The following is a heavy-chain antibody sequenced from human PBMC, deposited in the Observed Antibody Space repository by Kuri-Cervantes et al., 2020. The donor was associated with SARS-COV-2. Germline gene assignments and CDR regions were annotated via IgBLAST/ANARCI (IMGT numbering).Heavy chain of an antibody. J-gene: IGHJ6*02. CDR3: ARDYYDTEGYYYYGMDV. V-gene: IGHV3-48*03. CDR1: GFTFSSYE. Sequence: GGSLRLSCAASGFTFSSYEMNWVRQAPGKGLEWVSYISSSGSTIYYADSVKGRFTISRDNSKNTLYLQMNSLRAEDTAVYYCARDYYDTEGYYYYGMDVWGQGTTVTVSS. CDR2: ISSSGSTI. D-gene: IGHD3-22*01.